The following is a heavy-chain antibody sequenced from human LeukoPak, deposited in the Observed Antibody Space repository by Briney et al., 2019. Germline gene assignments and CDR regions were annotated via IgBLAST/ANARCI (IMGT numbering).Heavy chain of an antibody. V-gene: IGHV1-2*02. CDR3: ARRKNYDFWSGYYPNYYFDY. Sequence: ASVKVSCKASGYTFTGYYMHWVRQAPGQGLEWMGWINPNSGGTNYAQKFQGRVTMTRDTSISTAYMELSRLRSDDTAVYYCARRKNYDFWSGYYPNYYFDYWGQGTLVTVSS. J-gene: IGHJ4*02. D-gene: IGHD3-3*01. CDR1: GYTFTGYY. CDR2: INPNSGGT.